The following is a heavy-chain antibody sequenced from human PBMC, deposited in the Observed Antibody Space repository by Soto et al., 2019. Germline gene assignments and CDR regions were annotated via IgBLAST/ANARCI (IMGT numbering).Heavy chain of an antibody. V-gene: IGHV1-24*01. Sequence: QVQLVQSGAEVKKPGASVKVSCKVSGYTLTELSMHWVRQAPGKGLEWMGGFDPEDGETIYAQKFQGRVTMTEDTXXDTDYMELSSLRSEDTDVYYCATELLATYNWNYNYWGQGTLVTVSS. D-gene: IGHD1-7*01. J-gene: IGHJ4*02. CDR1: GYTLTELS. CDR3: ATELLATYNWNYNY. CDR2: FDPEDGET.